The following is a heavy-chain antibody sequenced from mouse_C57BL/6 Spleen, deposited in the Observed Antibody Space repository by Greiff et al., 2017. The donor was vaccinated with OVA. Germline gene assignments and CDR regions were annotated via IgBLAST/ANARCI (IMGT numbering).Heavy chain of an antibody. J-gene: IGHJ1*03. Sequence: EVKVVESGPGMVKPSQSLSLTCTVTGYSITSGYDWHWIRHFPGNKLEWMAYISYSGSTNYNPSLKSRISITHDTSKNHFFLKLNSVTTEDTATYYCARDELGYWYFDVWGTGTTVTVSS. V-gene: IGHV3-1*01. CDR2: ISYSGST. CDR1: GYSITSGYD. D-gene: IGHD4-1*01. CDR3: ARDELGYWYFDV.